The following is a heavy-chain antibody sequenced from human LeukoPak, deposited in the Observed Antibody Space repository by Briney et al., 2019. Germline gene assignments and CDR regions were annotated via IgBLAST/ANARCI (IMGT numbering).Heavy chain of an antibody. CDR1: GFTFSSYA. CDR2: INGSGGST. CDR3: ARGGRFGELLDY. V-gene: IGHV3-23*01. J-gene: IGHJ4*02. D-gene: IGHD3-10*01. Sequence: GGSLRLSCAASGFTFSSYAMSWVRQAPGKGLEWVSDINGSGGSTYYADSVKGRFTISRDNSKNTLYLQMNSLRAEDTAVYYCARGGRFGELLDYWGQGTLVTVSS.